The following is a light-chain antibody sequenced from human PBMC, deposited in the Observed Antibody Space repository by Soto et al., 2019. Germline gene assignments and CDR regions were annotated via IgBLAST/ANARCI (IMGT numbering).Light chain of an antibody. J-gene: IGKJ3*01. Sequence: EIVLTQSPGTLSLSPGERANLSCRASQSVRSSYLAWYQQKPGQAPRLLIYGASIRATGIPDRFGGSGSGTDFTLTISRLEPEDFAVYYCQQYGDSPLFGSGTKVDIK. V-gene: IGKV3-20*01. CDR1: QSVRSSY. CDR3: QQYGDSPL. CDR2: GAS.